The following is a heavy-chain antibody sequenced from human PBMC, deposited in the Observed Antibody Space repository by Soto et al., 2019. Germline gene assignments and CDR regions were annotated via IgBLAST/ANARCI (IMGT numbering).Heavy chain of an antibody. CDR1: GYSFTSYW. CDR2: IDPSDSYT. Sequence: PGGSLKISGSGSGYSFTSYWISWVRQVPWKGLEWMGRIDPSDSYTNYSPSFQGHVTISADKSISTAYLQWSSLKASDTAMYYCARSSDGYYDSSGYRTFSYGMDVWGQGTTVTVSS. D-gene: IGHD3-22*01. V-gene: IGHV5-10-1*01. CDR3: ARSSDGYYDSSGYRTFSYGMDV. J-gene: IGHJ6*02.